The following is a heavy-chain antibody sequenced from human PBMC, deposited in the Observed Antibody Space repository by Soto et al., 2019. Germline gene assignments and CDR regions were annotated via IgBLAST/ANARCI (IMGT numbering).Heavy chain of an antibody. CDR3: ARGDIVVVPAAMANAFDI. Sequence: QVQLQQWGAGLLKPSETLSLTCAVYGGSFSGYYWSWIRQPPGKGLEWIGEINHSGSTNYNPSLKSRFTIAVDTSKNQFSLKLSSVTAADTAVYYCARGDIVVVPAAMANAFDIWGQGTMVTVSS. CDR2: INHSGST. J-gene: IGHJ3*02. D-gene: IGHD2-2*01. CDR1: GGSFSGYY. V-gene: IGHV4-34*01.